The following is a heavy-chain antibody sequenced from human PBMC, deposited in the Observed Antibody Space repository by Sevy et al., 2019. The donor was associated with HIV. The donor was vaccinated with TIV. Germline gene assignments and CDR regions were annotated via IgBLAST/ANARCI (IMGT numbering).Heavy chain of an antibody. CDR3: ARVPHYDFWSGYGPPQGGVRAY. CDR1: GYTFTSYA. Sequence: ASVKVSCKASGYTFTSYAMNWVRQAPGQGLEWMGWINTNTGNPTYAQGFTGRFVFSLDTSVSTAYLQISSLKAEDTAMYYCARVPHYDFWSGYGPPQGGVRAYWGQGTLVTVSS. D-gene: IGHD3-3*01. CDR2: INTNTGNP. V-gene: IGHV7-4-1*02. J-gene: IGHJ4*02.